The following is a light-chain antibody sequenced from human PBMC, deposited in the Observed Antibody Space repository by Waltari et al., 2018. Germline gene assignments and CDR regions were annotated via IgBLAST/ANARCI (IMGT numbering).Light chain of an antibody. J-gene: IGLJ1*01. CDR2: GDD. CDR1: SSNLGSKT. CDR3: GAWDDSLNGYV. V-gene: IGLV1-44*01. Sequence: QSVLTQPPSASGTPGQRVTISCSGSSSNLGSKTVSWYHQLPGTAPNRLIYGDDQRPSGVPDRFSASKSGTSASLSISNLQSEDEADYYCGAWDDSLNGYVFGSGTKVNVL.